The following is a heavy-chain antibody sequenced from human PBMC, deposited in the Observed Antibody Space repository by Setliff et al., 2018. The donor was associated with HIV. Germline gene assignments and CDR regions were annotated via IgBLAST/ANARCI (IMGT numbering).Heavy chain of an antibody. CDR3: AKTKGFGDGWFDP. D-gene: IGHD3-10*01. CDR1: GYTFIGYY. V-gene: IGHV1-2*02. J-gene: IGHJ5*02. Sequence: ASVKVSCKASGYTFIGYYMHWVRQAPGQGLEWMGWINLNSGDTKYAQDFHGRVTFTRDTSTSTAFMELSSLRSDDRAIYYWAKTKGFGDGWFDPWGQGTLVTVSS. CDR2: INLNSGDT.